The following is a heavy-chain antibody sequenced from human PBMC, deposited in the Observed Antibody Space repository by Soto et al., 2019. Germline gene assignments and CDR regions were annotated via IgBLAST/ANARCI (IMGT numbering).Heavy chain of an antibody. J-gene: IGHJ6*02. CDR3: ARGDSTDCSKGLRSFFYNHDMHV. CDR2: INPKSGGT. D-gene: IGHD2-8*01. Sequence: ASVKVSCKASGYSFTDYHIHWVRQAPGQGLEWLGRINPKSGGTSTAQKFQGWVTMTTDTSISTASMELTRLTSDDTAIYYCARGDSTDCSKGLRSFFYNHDMHVCGQGTTVTVSS. V-gene: IGHV1-2*04. CDR1: GYSFTDYH.